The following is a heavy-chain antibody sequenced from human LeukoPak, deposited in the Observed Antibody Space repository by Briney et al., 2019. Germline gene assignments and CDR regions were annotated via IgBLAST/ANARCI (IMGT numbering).Heavy chain of an antibody. Sequence: SVTVSCKASGYTFTSYGISWVRQAPGQGLEWMGGIIPIFGTANYAQKFQGRVTITADKSTSTAYMELSSLRSEDTAVYYCARGERITITDYYYMDVWGKGTTVTVSS. CDR2: IIPIFGTA. CDR1: GYTFTSYG. D-gene: IGHD3-9*01. V-gene: IGHV1-69*06. CDR3: ARGERITITDYYYMDV. J-gene: IGHJ6*03.